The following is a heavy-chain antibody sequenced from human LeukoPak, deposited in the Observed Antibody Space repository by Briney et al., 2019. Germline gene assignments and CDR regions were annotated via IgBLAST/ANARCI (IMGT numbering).Heavy chain of an antibody. Sequence: GGSLRLSCAASRFTFSSYWMHWVRQAPGKGLVWVSRINSDGSSTTYADSVKGRFTISRDNSKNTLYLQMNSLRAEDTAVYYCAKDFAAAGYYYYMDVWGKGTTVTISS. J-gene: IGHJ6*03. D-gene: IGHD6-13*01. CDR2: INSDGSST. CDR3: AKDFAAAGYYYYMDV. V-gene: IGHV3-74*01. CDR1: RFTFSSYW.